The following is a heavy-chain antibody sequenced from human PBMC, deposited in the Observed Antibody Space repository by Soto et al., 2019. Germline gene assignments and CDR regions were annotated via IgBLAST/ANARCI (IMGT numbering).Heavy chain of an antibody. Sequence: ASVKVSCKASGYTFTSYGISWVRQAPGQGLEWMGWINPNSGGTNYAQKFQGRVTMTRDTSISTAYMELSRLRSDDTAVYYCARVIRVQWLVPLAPARDDAFDIWGQGTMVTVSS. V-gene: IGHV1-2*02. CDR1: GYTFTSYG. D-gene: IGHD6-19*01. CDR2: INPNSGGT. CDR3: ARVIRVQWLVPLAPARDDAFDI. J-gene: IGHJ3*02.